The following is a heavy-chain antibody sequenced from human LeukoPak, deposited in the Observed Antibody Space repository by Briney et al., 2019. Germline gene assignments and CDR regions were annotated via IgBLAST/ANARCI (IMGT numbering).Heavy chain of an antibody. Sequence: GESLKISCKGSGYNFTHYWIAWVRQMPGKGLEWMGIIYPGDSDSRYSPSFQGQVTISADKSVSTAYLQWSSLRASDTAIYYCARASTDNAGWHRGSFDYWGQGTLVTVSS. D-gene: IGHD6-19*01. CDR1: GYNFTHYW. CDR2: IYPGDSDS. V-gene: IGHV5-51*01. CDR3: ARASTDNAGWHRGSFDY. J-gene: IGHJ4*02.